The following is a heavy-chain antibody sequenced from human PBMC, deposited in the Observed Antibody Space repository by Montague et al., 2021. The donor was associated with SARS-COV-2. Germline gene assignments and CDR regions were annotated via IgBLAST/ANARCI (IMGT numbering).Heavy chain of an antibody. Sequence: TLSLTCTVSGGSISSGGYYWSWIRQHPGKGLEWIGYTYYSGSTYYNPSLKSRVTISVDTSKNQFSLKLSSVTAADTAVYYCATKIVVVPAAYYYYYGMDVWGQGTTVTVSS. J-gene: IGHJ6*02. D-gene: IGHD2-2*01. CDR3: ATKIVVVPAAYYYYYGMDV. CDR2: TYYSGST. CDR1: GGSISSGGYY. V-gene: IGHV4-31*03.